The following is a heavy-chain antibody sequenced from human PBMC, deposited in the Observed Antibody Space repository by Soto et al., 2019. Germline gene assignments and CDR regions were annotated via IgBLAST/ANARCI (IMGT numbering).Heavy chain of an antibody. CDR1: GYTFTSYG. V-gene: IGHV1-18*01. Sequence: QVQLVQSGAEVKKPGASVKVSCKASGYTFTSYGISWVRQAPGQGLEWMGWISAYNGNTNYAQKLQGRVTMTTDTSMSTGYMELRSLRSDDTAVYYCAREITMVRGWEWRMDVWGQGTTVTVSS. D-gene: IGHD3-10*01. CDR3: AREITMVRGWEWRMDV. J-gene: IGHJ6*02. CDR2: ISAYNGNT.